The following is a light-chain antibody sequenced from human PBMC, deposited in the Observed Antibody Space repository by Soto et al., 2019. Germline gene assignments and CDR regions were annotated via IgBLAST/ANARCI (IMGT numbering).Light chain of an antibody. CDR2: DVS. Sequence: QSALTQPRSVSGSPVQSVTISCTGTSSDVGAYNYVSWYQRHPGKAPKLMTYDVSKRPSGVPDRFSGSKSGNTASLTISGLQAEDEADYYCCSYADNYSYIFGTGTKVTVL. CDR3: CSYADNYSYI. V-gene: IGLV2-11*01. CDR1: SSDVGAYNY. J-gene: IGLJ1*01.